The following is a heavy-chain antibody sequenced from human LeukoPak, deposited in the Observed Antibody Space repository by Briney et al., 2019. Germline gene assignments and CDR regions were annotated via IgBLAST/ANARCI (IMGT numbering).Heavy chain of an antibody. V-gene: IGHV3-21*01. D-gene: IGHD3-10*01. J-gene: IGHJ5*02. Sequence: GGSLRLSCVASGFPFSSYWMTWVRQAPGKGLEWVSSIRSGSSYIHYADSVRGRFTISRDDARSSLYLQMNSLRAEDTAVYYCARDGLLYFGEFDPWGQGTLVTVAP. CDR2: IRSGSSYI. CDR3: ARDGLLYFGEFDP. CDR1: GFPFSSYW.